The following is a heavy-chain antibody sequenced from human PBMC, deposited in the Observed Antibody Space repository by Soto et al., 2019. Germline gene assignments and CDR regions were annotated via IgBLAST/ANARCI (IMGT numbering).Heavy chain of an antibody. CDR3: TTSDTIAVAGVYYYYGMDV. D-gene: IGHD6-19*01. J-gene: IGHJ6*02. Sequence: LRLSCAASGFTFSNAWMSWVRQAPGKGLEWVGRIKSKTDGGTTDYAAPVKGRFTISRDDSKNTLYLQMNSLKTEDTAVYYCTTSDTIAVAGVYYYYGMDVWGQGTTVTVS. CDR2: IKSKTDGGTT. V-gene: IGHV3-15*01. CDR1: GFTFSNAW.